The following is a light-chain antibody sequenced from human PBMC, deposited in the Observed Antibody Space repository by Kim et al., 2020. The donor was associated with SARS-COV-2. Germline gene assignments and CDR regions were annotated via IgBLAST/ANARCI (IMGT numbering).Light chain of an antibody. J-gene: IGLJ2*01. CDR1: RLGDKY. V-gene: IGLV3-1*01. Sequence: GSPGQTASIACSGDRLGDKYACWYQQKPGQSPVLVIYQDSKRPSGIPERFSGSNSGNTATLTISGTQAMDEADYYCQAWDSSAGVFGGGTQLTVL. CDR3: QAWDSSAGV. CDR2: QDS.